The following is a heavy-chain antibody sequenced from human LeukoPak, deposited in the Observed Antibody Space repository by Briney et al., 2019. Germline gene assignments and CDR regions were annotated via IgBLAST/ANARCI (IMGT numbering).Heavy chain of an antibody. Sequence: GGSLRLSCAASGFTFSSHGMNWVRQAPGKGLEWVSGISPNGVITYYEDSVKGRFTISRDNSKNTLSLQMNSLRAEDTAVYYCAREKGRGVISPYYDYWGQGTLVTVSS. CDR3: AREKGRGVISPYYDY. J-gene: IGHJ4*02. CDR1: GFTFSSHG. V-gene: IGHV3-23*01. CDR2: ISPNGVIT. D-gene: IGHD3-10*01.